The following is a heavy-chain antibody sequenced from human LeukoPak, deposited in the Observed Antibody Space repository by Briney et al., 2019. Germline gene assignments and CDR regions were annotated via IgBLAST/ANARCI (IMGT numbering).Heavy chain of an antibody. CDR3: ARAGGDYYGSDHFDY. CDR1: GGSISSGSYC. V-gene: IGHV4-61*02. D-gene: IGHD3-10*01. CDR2: IYTSGST. Sequence: SETLSLTCTGSGGSISSGSYCWGWIRQPAGKGLEWIGRIYTSGSTNYNPSLKSRVTIAVDTSKHQFSLKLSSVTAADTAVYYCARAGGDYYGSDHFDYWGQGTLVTVSS. J-gene: IGHJ4*02.